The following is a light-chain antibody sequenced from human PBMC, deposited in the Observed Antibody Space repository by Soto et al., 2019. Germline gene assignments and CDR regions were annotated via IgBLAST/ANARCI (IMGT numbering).Light chain of an antibody. CDR1: QSFSGW. Sequence: DIQMTQSPSTLSASVGDRVTVTCRGSQSFSGWLGWYQQKPGQAPKLMIYDDSNLESGVPSRFGGSGSRTEITLAIGSLQPDEFATYYCQQFSTCGQGTKVDIK. CDR3: QQFST. J-gene: IGKJ1*01. V-gene: IGKV1-5*01. CDR2: DDS.